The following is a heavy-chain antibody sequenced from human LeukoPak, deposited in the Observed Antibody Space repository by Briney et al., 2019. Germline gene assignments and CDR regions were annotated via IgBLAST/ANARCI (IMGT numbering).Heavy chain of an antibody. D-gene: IGHD2-15*01. CDR1: GGSISSYY. Sequence: SETLSLTCTVSGGSISSYYWSWIRQPPGKGLEWIGYIYYRGCTNYNPSLKSRVTISVDTSKNQFSLKLSSVTAADTAVYYCAAEGCSGGSCYSRFDYWGQGTLVTVSS. V-gene: IGHV4-59*01. CDR2: IYYRGCT. CDR3: AAEGCSGGSCYSRFDY. J-gene: IGHJ4*02.